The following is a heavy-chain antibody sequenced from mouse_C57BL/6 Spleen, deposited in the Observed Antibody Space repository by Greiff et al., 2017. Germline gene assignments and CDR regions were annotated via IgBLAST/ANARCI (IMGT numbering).Heavy chain of an antibody. V-gene: IGHV1-42*01. CDR3: ARDYYGSSYAWFGY. D-gene: IGHD1-1*01. CDR1: GYSFTGYY. CDR2: INPSTGGT. J-gene: IGHJ3*01. Sequence: EVQLQQSGPELVKPGASVKISCKASGYSFTGYYMHWVKQSPEKSLEWIGEINPSTGGTTYNQKFKAKATLTVDKSSSTAYMQLKGLTSEDSAVYYCARDYYGSSYAWFGYGGQGTLVTVSA.